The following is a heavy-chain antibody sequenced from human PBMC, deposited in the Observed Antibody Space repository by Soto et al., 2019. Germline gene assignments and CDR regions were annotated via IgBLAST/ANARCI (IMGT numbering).Heavy chain of an antibody. D-gene: IGHD6-19*01. CDR2: ISGSGGST. J-gene: IGHJ4*02. CDR3: AKDQEAVAGRVCGFDY. CDR1: GFTFSSYA. Sequence: PGGSLRLSCAASGFTFSSYAMSWVRQAPGKGLEWVSAISGSGGSTYYADSVKGRFTISRDNSKNTLYLQMNSLGAEDTAVYYCAKDQEAVAGRVCGFDYWGQGTLVTVSS. V-gene: IGHV3-23*01.